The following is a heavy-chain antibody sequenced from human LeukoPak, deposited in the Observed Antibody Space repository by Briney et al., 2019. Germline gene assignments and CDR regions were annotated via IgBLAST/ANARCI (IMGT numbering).Heavy chain of an antibody. CDR2: INPSGGST. CDR3: ARDLDTAMITGHFGY. V-gene: IGHV1-46*01. J-gene: IGHJ4*02. Sequence: ASVKASCKASGYTFTPYYMHWVREAPGQGLEWMGLINPSGGSTSYAQKFQGRVTITRDTSTSTVYMELSSLRAEDTAVYYCARDLDTAMITGHFGYWGQGTLVTVSS. CDR1: GYTFTPYY. D-gene: IGHD5-18*01.